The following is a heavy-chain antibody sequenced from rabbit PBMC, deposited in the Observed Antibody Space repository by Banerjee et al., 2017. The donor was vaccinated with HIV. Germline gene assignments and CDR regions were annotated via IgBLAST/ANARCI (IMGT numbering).Heavy chain of an antibody. D-gene: IGHD6-1*01. Sequence: QEQLVESGGGLVQPGASLTLTCTASGFSFSSSYCMSWVRQAPGKGLEWIGCIYTGSTGSTYYASWAKGRFTISKTSSTTVTLQMTSLTAADTATYFCAREGYAAYGYTTTGYFKLWGPGTLVTVS. V-gene: IGHV1S45*01. CDR2: IYTGSTGST. CDR1: GFSFSSSYC. J-gene: IGHJ4*01. CDR3: AREGYAAYGYTTTGYFKL.